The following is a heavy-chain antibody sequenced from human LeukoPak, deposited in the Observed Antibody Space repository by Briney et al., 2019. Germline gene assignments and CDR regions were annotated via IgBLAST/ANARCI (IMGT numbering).Heavy chain of an antibody. CDR2: INPNSGGA. CDR1: GYTFTSYY. V-gene: IGHV1-2*02. Sequence: GASVKVSCKASGYTFTSYYMHWVRQAPGQGLEWMGWINPNSGGANYAQKFQGRVTMTRDTSISTAYMELSRLRSDDTAVYYCANSIVVVTNWFDPWGQGTLVTVSS. D-gene: IGHD2-21*02. J-gene: IGHJ5*02. CDR3: ANSIVVVTNWFDP.